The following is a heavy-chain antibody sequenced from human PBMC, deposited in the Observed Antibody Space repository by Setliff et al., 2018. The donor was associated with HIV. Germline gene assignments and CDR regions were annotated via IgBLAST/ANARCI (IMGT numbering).Heavy chain of an antibody. CDR1: VGSISSSSYY. Sequence: KTSETLSLTCTVSVGSISSSSYYWGWIRQPPGKVLEWIGSIYYSGSTYYNPSLKSRVTISVDTSKNQFSLKLSSVTAADTAVYDCARIPYSSSFVYWGHGTLVTVSS. D-gene: IGHD6-6*01. J-gene: IGHJ5*01. CDR3: ARIPYSSSFVY. CDR2: IYYSGST. V-gene: IGHV4-39*01.